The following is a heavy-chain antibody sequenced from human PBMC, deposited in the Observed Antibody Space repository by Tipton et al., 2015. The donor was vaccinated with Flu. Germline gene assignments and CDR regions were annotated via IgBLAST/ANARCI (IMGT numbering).Heavy chain of an antibody. CDR3: ARACRSVITIFGVHWVGDKNSYYYGMDV. CDR1: GFTFSSYS. D-gene: IGHD3-3*01. J-gene: IGHJ6*02. CDR2: ISSSSSYI. Sequence: SLRLSCAASGFTFSSYSMNWVRQAPGKGLEWVSSISSSSSYIYYADSVKGRFTISRDNAKNSLYLQMNSLRAEDTAVYYCARACRSVITIFGVHWVGDKNSYYYGMDVWGQGTAVAVSS. V-gene: IGHV3-21*01.